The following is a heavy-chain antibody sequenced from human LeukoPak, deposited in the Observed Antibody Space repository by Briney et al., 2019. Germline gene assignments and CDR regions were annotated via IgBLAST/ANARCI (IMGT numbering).Heavy chain of an antibody. CDR3: AREGIDSSGYYYVPPDY. D-gene: IGHD3-22*01. CDR2: INHSGST. J-gene: IGHJ4*02. Sequence: SETLSLTCAVYGGSLSGYYWSWIRQPPGKGLEWIGEINHSGSTNYNPSLKSRVTISVDTSKNQFSLKLSSVTAADTAVYYCAREGIDSSGYYYVPPDYWGQGTLVTVSS. V-gene: IGHV4-34*01. CDR1: GGSLSGYY.